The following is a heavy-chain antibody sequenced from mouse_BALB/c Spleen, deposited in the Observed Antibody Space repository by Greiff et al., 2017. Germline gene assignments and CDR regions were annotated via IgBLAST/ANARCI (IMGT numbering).Heavy chain of an antibody. V-gene: IGHV5-12-2*01. CDR2: ISNGGGST. CDR1: GFTFSSYT. D-gene: IGHD4-1*01. CDR3: ARRGTGTGWFAY. Sequence: DVQLVESGGGLVQPGGSLKLSCAASGFTFSSYTMSWVRQTPEKRLEWVAYISNGGGSTYYPDTVKGRFTISRDNAKNTLYLQMSSLKSEDTAMYYCARRGTGTGWFAYWGQGTLVTVSA. J-gene: IGHJ3*01.